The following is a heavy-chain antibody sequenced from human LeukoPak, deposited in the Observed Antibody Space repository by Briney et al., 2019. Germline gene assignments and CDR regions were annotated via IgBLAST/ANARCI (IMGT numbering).Heavy chain of an antibody. CDR3: ARDRDYYDSSGYCPDY. Sequence: PSETLSLTCTVSGGSISSSSYYWGWIRQPPGKGLEWIGSIYYSGSTYYNPSLKSRVTISVDTSKNQFSLKLSSVTAADTAVYYCARDRDYYDSSGYCPDYWGQGTLVTVSS. CDR2: IYYSGST. J-gene: IGHJ4*02. CDR1: GGSISSSSYY. D-gene: IGHD3-22*01. V-gene: IGHV4-39*07.